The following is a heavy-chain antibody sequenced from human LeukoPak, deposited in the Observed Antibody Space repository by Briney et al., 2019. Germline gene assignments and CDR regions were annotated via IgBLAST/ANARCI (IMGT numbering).Heavy chain of an antibody. CDR3: AKEGDGYH. CDR2: INSDGSST. J-gene: IGHJ3*01. V-gene: IGHV3-74*01. CDR1: GFTFRSYW. D-gene: IGHD5-24*01. Sequence: GGSLRLSCAASGFTFRSYWMHWVRQAPGKGLVWVSRINSDGSSTSYADSVKGRFTISRDNSKNTLYLLMNSLRAEDTALYYCAKEGDGYHWGQGTMVTVSS.